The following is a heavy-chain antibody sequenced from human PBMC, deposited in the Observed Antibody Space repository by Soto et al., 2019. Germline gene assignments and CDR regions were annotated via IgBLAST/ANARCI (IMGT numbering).Heavy chain of an antibody. V-gene: IGHV1-18*01. CDR2: ISAYNGNT. CDR3: ARVWRCSGGSCHTNNWFDP. J-gene: IGHJ5*02. CDR1: GYTFTSYG. Sequence: QVQLVLSGAEVKKPGASVKVSCKASGYTFTSYGISWVRQAPGQGLEWMGWISAYNGNTNYAQKLQGRVTMTTDTSTSTAYMELRSLRSDDTAVYYCARVWRCSGGSCHTNNWFDPWGQGTLVTVSS. D-gene: IGHD2-15*01.